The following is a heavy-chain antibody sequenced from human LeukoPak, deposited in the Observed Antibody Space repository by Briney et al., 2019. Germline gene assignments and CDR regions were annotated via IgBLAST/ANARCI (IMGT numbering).Heavy chain of an antibody. CDR3: AKVGAYDRYYFDY. Sequence: PEGSLRLSCAVSGFTFRSYAMTWVRQAPGKGLECVSGISGSGASTHYADSVKGRFTISRDTSKNTLFLQMNSLRAEDTAVYYCAKVGAYDRYYFDYWGPGSLVTVSS. CDR2: ISGSGAST. CDR1: GFTFRSYA. J-gene: IGHJ4*02. D-gene: IGHD5-12*01. V-gene: IGHV3-23*01.